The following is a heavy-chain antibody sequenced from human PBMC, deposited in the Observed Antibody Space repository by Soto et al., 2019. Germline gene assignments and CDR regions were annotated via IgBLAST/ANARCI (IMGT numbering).Heavy chain of an antibody. CDR2: IYHSGST. D-gene: IGHD6-13*01. CDR3: ARRGRLAAAGTGYGMDV. V-gene: IGHV4-4*02. Sequence: SETLSLTCAVSGGSISSSNWWSWVRQPPGKGLEWIGEIYHSGSTNYNPSLKSRVTISVDKSKNQFSLKLSPVTAADTAVYYCARRGRLAAAGTGYGMDVWGQGTTVTVSS. J-gene: IGHJ6*02. CDR1: GGSISSSNW.